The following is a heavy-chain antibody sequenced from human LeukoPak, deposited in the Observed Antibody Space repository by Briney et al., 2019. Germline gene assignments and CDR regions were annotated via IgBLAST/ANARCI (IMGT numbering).Heavy chain of an antibody. Sequence: GGSLRLSCAASGFTFSSYSMNWVRQAPGKGLEWVSSISSSSSYIYYADSVKGRFAISRDNAKNSLYLQMNSLRAEDTAVYYCARDRMVGAALYWGQGTLVTVSS. CDR1: GFTFSSYS. V-gene: IGHV3-21*01. CDR2: ISSSSSYI. J-gene: IGHJ4*02. CDR3: ARDRMVGAALY. D-gene: IGHD1-26*01.